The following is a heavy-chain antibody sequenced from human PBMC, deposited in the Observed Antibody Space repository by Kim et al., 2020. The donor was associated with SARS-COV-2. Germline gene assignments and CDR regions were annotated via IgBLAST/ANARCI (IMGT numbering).Heavy chain of an antibody. D-gene: IGHD6-19*01. V-gene: IGHV4-39*01. CDR2: DYDNGNT. J-gene: IGHJ4*02. Sequence: SETLSLTCTVSGGSISSSCYCWGWLRQSPGKGLEWIGIDYDNGNTYYNPSRQSRVTISVYTSKNQFSLNPSSVTAPDTIVYYCAGLIASGGYLDYWGQGTLVTVSS. CDR1: GGSISSSCYC. CDR3: AGLIASGGYLDY.